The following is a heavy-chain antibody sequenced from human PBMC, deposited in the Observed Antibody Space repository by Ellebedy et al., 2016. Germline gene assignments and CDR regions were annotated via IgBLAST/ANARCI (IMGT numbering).Heavy chain of an antibody. Sequence: GSLRLXCAASGFTFSSYTMNWVRQAPGKGLEWIGEINHSGSTNYNPSLKSRVTISVDTSKNQFSLKLSSVTAADTAVYYCARGEVVTAILYYYYGMDVWGQGTTVTVSS. D-gene: IGHD2-21*02. V-gene: IGHV4-34*01. J-gene: IGHJ6*02. CDR1: GFTFSSYT. CDR2: INHSGST. CDR3: ARGEVVTAILYYYYGMDV.